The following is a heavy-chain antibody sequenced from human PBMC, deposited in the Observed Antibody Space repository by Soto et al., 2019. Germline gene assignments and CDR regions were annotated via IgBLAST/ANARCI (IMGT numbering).Heavy chain of an antibody. D-gene: IGHD2-15*01. CDR1: GFTFSNAW. Sequence: GGSLRLSCAASGFTFSNAWMNWVRQAPGKGLEWVGRIKSKTDGGTTDYAAPVKGRFTISRDDSKNTLYLQMNSLKTEDTAVYYCTPSPDIPYYYYGMDVWGQGTTVTVSS. V-gene: IGHV3-15*07. J-gene: IGHJ6*02. CDR3: TPSPDIPYYYYGMDV. CDR2: IKSKTDGGTT.